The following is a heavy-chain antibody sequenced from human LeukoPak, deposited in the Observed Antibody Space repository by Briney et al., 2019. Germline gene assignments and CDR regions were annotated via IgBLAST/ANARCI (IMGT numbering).Heavy chain of an antibody. CDR2: ISGSGGST. V-gene: IGHV3-23*01. CDR3: AKISGGGGTGYFDY. J-gene: IGHJ4*02. D-gene: IGHD3-10*01. CDR1: GFTFSSYA. Sequence: GGSLRLSCAASGFTFSSYAMSWVRQAPGKGLEWVSAISGSGGSTYYADSVKGRFTISRDNAKNSLYLQMNSLRAEDTAVYYCAKISGGGGTGYFDYWGQGTLVTVSS.